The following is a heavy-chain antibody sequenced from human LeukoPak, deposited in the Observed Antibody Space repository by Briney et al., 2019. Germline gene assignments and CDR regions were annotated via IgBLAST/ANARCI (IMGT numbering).Heavy chain of an antibody. CDR1: GGTFSSYA. D-gene: IGHD3-16*02. CDR2: IIPIFGTA. V-gene: IGHV1-69*13. CDR3: ARDRGDYVWGSYRYRFDY. J-gene: IGHJ4*02. Sequence: SVKVSCKASGGTFSSYAISWVRQAPGQGLEWMGGIIPIFGTANYAQKFQGRVTITADESTSTAYMELSSLRSEDTAVYYCARDRGDYVWGSYRYRFDYWGQGTLVTVSS.